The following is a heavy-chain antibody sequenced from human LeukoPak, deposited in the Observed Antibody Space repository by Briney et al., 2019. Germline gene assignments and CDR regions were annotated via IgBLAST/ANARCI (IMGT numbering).Heavy chain of an antibody. V-gene: IGHV3-23*01. Sequence: PGGSLRLSCAVSGFTFSSYAMSWVRQAPGKGLEWVSAISGSGGGTFYADSVRGRFTISRDNSKNTVYLQMNSLRAEDTAVYYCAKGISGSYLADYWGQGTLVTVSS. J-gene: IGHJ4*02. CDR1: GFTFSSYA. CDR2: ISGSGGGT. D-gene: IGHD1-26*01. CDR3: AKGISGSYLADY.